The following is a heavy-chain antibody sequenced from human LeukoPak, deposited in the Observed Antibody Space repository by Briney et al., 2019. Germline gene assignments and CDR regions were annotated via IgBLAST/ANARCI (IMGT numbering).Heavy chain of an antibody. CDR1: GGSISSGGYY. V-gene: IGHV4-31*03. CDR2: IYYSGST. Sequence: PSQTLSLTCTVSGGSISSGGYYWSWIRQHPGKGLEWIGYIYYSGSTYYNPSLKSRVTISVDTSKNQFSLKLSSVTAADTAVYYCARDRSQDYYYYYMDVWGKGTTVTVSS. CDR3: ARDRSQDYYYYYMDV. J-gene: IGHJ6*03.